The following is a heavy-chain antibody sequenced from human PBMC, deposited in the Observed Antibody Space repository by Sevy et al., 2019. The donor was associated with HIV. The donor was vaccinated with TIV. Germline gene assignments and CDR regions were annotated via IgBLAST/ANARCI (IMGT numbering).Heavy chain of an antibody. CDR2: IHHGGTT. J-gene: IGHJ4*02. Sequence: SETLSLTCTVSDGSVSGYFWSWIRQPPGRGLEWIGNIHHGGTTKYNPSLKSRLTISIGTSKNQFSLFLTASTAADTAVYYCTRLDSSGHSDYWGQGTPVTVSS. CDR1: DGSVSGYF. CDR3: TRLDSSGHSDY. D-gene: IGHD3-22*01. V-gene: IGHV4-59*02.